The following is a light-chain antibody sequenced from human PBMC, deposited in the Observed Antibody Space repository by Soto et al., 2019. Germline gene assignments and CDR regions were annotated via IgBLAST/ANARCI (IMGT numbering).Light chain of an antibody. V-gene: IGKV1-9*01. Sequence: IQLTQSPPSLSPSVGDRXXITCXASQSTSSYLTWYQQKPGQAPKXXVYAASTLQRGVPSRFSGSGSGTEFTLTISGLLPEDFATYHCQQLYTVPFTFGQGTRLDIK. CDR1: QSTSSY. J-gene: IGKJ5*01. CDR2: AAS. CDR3: QQLYTVPFT.